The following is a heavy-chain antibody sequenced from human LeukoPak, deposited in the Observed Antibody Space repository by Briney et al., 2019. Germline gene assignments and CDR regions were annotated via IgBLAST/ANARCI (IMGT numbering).Heavy chain of an antibody. CDR2: ISSSGGST. D-gene: IGHD3-10*01. Sequence: GGSLRLSCAASRFTFSSYGMSWVRQAPGKGLEWVSGISSSGGSTYYADSVKGRFTISRDNSKNTLYLQMNSLRVEDTAVYYCARDSSMLRGPLVIYYFDFWGQGTLVTVSS. J-gene: IGHJ4*02. V-gene: IGHV3-23*01. CDR1: RFTFSSYG. CDR3: ARDSSMLRGPLVIYYFDF.